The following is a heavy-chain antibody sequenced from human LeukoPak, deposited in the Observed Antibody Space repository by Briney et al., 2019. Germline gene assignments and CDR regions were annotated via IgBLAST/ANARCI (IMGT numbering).Heavy chain of an antibody. CDR2: ISWNSGSI. V-gene: IGHV3-9*03. CDR3: AKGGRRYCSSTSCYTPGLFDY. J-gene: IGHJ4*02. D-gene: IGHD2-2*02. Sequence: GGSLRLSCAASGFTFYDYAMHWVRQAPGKGLEWVSGISWNSGSIGYADSVKGRFTISRDNAKNSLYLQMNSLRAEDMALYYCAKGGRRYCSSTSCYTPGLFDYWGQGTLVTVSS. CDR1: GFTFYDYA.